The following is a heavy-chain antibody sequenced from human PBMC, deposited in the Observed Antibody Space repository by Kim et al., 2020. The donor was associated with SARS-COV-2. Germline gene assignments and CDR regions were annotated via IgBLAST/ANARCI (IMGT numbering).Heavy chain of an antibody. J-gene: IGHJ4*01. D-gene: IGHD6-13*01. V-gene: IGHV4-59*01. Sequence: SETLSLTCTVYGGSMKTYYWAWVRQPPGKGLEWIGYFFYSDSGSTNYNSSLKSRVTISLDTSKNQFSLNLTSVTAADTAVYYCARPRAGSSSWFFNYWG. CDR1: GGSMKTYY. CDR2: FFYSDSGST. CDR3: ARPRAGSSSWFFNY.